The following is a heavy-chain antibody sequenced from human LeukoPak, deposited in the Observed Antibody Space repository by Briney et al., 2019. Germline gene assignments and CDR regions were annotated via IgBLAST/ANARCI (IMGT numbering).Heavy chain of an antibody. D-gene: IGHD3-10*01. CDR1: GSTFSSYA. CDR2: ISGSGGST. J-gene: IGHJ4*02. V-gene: IGHV3-23*01. Sequence: GGSLRLSCAASGSTFSSYAMSWVRQAPGKGLEWVSAISGSGGSTYYADSVNGRFTISRDNSKNTLYLQMNSLRAEDTAVYYCATQRDYWFGELLNFDYWGQGTLVTVSS. CDR3: ATQRDYWFGELLNFDY.